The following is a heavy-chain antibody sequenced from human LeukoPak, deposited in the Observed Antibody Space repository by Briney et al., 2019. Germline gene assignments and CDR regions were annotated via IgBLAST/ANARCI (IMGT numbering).Heavy chain of an antibody. CDR3: ARDSSVTYYYYYYMDV. CDR1: GYTFAGYY. Sequence: ASVKVSCKASGYTFAGYYMHWVRPAPGQGLEWMGWINPNSGGTNYAQKFQGRVTMTRDTSISTAYMELSRLRSDDTAVYYCARDSSVTYYYYYYMDVWGKGTTVTVSS. V-gene: IGHV1-2*02. J-gene: IGHJ6*03. CDR2: INPNSGGT.